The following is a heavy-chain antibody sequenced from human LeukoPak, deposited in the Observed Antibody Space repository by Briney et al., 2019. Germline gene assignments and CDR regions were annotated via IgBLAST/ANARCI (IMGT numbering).Heavy chain of an antibody. J-gene: IGHJ4*02. CDR1: GGSISSYY. Sequence: SETLSLTCTVFGGSISSYYWSWIRQPPGKGLEWIGYIYYSGSTNYNPSLKSRVTISVDTSKNQFSLKLSSVTAADTAVYYCASSPEYSSSWYPFDYWGQGTLVTVSS. CDR3: ASSPEYSSSWYPFDY. V-gene: IGHV4-59*08. CDR2: IYYSGST. D-gene: IGHD6-13*01.